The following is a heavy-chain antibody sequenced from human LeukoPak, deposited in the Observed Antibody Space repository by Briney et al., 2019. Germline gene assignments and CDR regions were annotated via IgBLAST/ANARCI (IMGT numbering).Heavy chain of an antibody. CDR1: GYIFTAYY. CDR3: ARGSGWYFGYYYYYMDV. V-gene: IGHV1-8*03. CDR2: MNPNSGNT. J-gene: IGHJ6*03. Sequence: ASVKVSCKASGYIFTAYYVHWVRQAPGQGLEWMGWMNPNSGNTGYAQKFQGRVTITRNTSISTAYMELSSLRSEDTAVYYCARGSGWYFGYYYYYMDVWGKGTTVTVSS. D-gene: IGHD6-19*01.